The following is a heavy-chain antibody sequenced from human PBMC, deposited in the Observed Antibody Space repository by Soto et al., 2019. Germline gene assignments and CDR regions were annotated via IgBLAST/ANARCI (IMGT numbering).Heavy chain of an antibody. J-gene: IGHJ6*02. CDR1: GYIFTSYG. V-gene: IGHV1-18*01. D-gene: IGHD3-10*01. CDR3: ARENSYYGSGTYYFYGMDV. Sequence: QVQLVQSEAEVKKPGASVKVSCKTSGYIFTSYGISWVRQAPGQGLEWMGWISTHSGNTNYAQKLQDRVTMTTDTSTSTAYMELRSLRSDDTAVYYCARENSYYGSGTYYFYGMDVWGHGTTVTVSS. CDR2: ISTHSGNT.